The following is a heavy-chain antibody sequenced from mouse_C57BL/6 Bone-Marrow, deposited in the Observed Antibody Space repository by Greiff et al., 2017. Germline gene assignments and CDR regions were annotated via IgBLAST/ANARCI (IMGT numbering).Heavy chain of an antibody. CDR3: TREDDYDPYAMDY. CDR1: GYTFTSYW. D-gene: IGHD2-4*01. CDR2: IYPGNSDT. Sequence: EVQLQESGTVLARPGASVKMSCKTSGYTFTSYWMHWVKQRPGQGLEWIGAIYPGNSDTSYNQKFKGKAKLTAVTSASTAYMELSSLTNEDSAVYYCTREDDYDPYAMDYWGQGTSVTVSS. V-gene: IGHV1-5*01. J-gene: IGHJ4*01.